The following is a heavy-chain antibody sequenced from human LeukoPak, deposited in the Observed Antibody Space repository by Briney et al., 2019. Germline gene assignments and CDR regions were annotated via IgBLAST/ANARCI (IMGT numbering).Heavy chain of an antibody. CDR2: IIPIFGTT. D-gene: IGHD5-12*01. CDR1: GGTFSSHA. J-gene: IGHJ4*02. V-gene: IGHV1-69*05. CDR3: ARGDSGYDYGFDN. Sequence: SVKVSCKASGGTFSSHAISWVRQAPGQGLEWVGGIIPIFGTTNYAQKYQGRVTITTDESTSTGYMELRSLRSDDTAVYYCARGDSGYDYGFDNWGQGTLVTVSS.